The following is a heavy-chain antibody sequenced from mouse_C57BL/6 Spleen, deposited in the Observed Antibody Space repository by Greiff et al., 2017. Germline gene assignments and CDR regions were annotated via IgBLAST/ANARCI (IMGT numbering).Heavy chain of an antibody. D-gene: IGHD1-1*01. Sequence: EVKVVESGGGLVKPGGSLKLSCAASGFTFSDYGMHWVRQAPEKGLEWVAYISSGSSSIYYADTVKGRFTISRDNAKNTLFLQMTSLRSEDTAMYCCARITYYGYAMDYWGQGTSVTVSS. CDR2: ISSGSSSI. V-gene: IGHV5-17*01. J-gene: IGHJ4*01. CDR3: ARITYYGYAMDY. CDR1: GFTFSDYG.